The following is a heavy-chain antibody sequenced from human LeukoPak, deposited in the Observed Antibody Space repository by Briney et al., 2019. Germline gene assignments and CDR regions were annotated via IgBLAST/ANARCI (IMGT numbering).Heavy chain of an antibody. D-gene: IGHD1/OR15-1a*01. CDR1: GGSISSGGYY. V-gene: IGHV4-30-2*01. CDR3: ARVGRTPRDYYYYYYMDV. Sequence: SETLSLTCTVSGGSISSGGYYWSWIRQPPGKGLEWIGYIYHSGSTYYNPSLKSRVTISVDRSKNQFSLKLSSVTAADTAVYYCARVGRTPRDYYYYYYMDVWGKGTTVTVSS. J-gene: IGHJ6*03. CDR2: IYHSGST.